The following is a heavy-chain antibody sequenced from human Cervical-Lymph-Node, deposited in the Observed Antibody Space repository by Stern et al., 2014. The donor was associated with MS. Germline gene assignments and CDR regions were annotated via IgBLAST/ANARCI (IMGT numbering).Heavy chain of an antibody. V-gene: IGHV4-4*07. J-gene: IGHJ6*02. Sequence: QVQLQESGPGLVKPSETLSLTCTVSGGSISTYYWTWIRQPAGKGLEWLGRIYSGGSSNYNPSLKSRVTMSIDPSKNQFSLKLSSVTAADTAIYFCARGGKYYFAMDVWGQGTTVTVSS. CDR2: IYSGGSS. CDR1: GGSISTYY. CDR3: ARGGKYYFAMDV.